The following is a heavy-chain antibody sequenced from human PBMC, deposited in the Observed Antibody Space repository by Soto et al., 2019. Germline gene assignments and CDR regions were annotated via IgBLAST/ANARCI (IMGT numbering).Heavy chain of an antibody. CDR3: ARGHPSDPGWLQSEGQYYFDY. Sequence: QVQLVQSGAEVKKPGSSVKVSCKASGGTFSSYAISWVRQAPGQGLEWMGGIIPIFGTANYAQKFQGRVTITADESTSTAYMELSSLRSEETAVYYCARGHPSDPGWLQSEGQYYFDYWGQGTLVTVSS. CDR2: IIPIFGTA. J-gene: IGHJ4*02. D-gene: IGHD5-12*01. CDR1: GGTFSSYA. V-gene: IGHV1-69*01.